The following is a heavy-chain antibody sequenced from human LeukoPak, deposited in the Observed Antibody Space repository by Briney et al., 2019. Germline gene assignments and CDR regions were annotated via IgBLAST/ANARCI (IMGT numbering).Heavy chain of an antibody. CDR1: GFTFSSYS. J-gene: IGHJ4*02. V-gene: IGHV3-21*01. Sequence: KPGGSLRLSCAASGFTFSSYSMNWVRQAPGKGLEWVSSISSSSSYIYYADSVKGRFTISRDNAKNSLYLQMNSLRAEDTAVYYCARHLSSMITFGGVMGFDYWGQGTLVTVSS. CDR2: ISSSSSYI. D-gene: IGHD3-16*01. CDR3: ARHLSSMITFGGVMGFDY.